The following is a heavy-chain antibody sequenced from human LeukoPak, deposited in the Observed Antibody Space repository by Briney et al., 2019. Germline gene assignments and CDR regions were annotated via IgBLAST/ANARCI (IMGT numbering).Heavy chain of an antibody. V-gene: IGHV1-2*02. Sequence: ASVKVSCKASGYTFTGYYMHWVRQAPGQGLEWMGWINPNSGGTNYAQKFQGRVTMTRDTSISTAYMELSRLRSDDTAVYYCARDRSSSSWYSDFDYWGQGTLATVSS. J-gene: IGHJ4*02. CDR3: ARDRSSSSWYSDFDY. D-gene: IGHD6-13*01. CDR1: GYTFTGYY. CDR2: INPNSGGT.